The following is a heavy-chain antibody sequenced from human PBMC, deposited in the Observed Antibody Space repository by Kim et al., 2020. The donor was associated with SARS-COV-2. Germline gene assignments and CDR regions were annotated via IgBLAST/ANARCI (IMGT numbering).Heavy chain of an antibody. Sequence: SETLSLTCTVSGGSISSYYWSWIRQPPGKGLEWIGYIYYSGSTNYNPSLKSRVTISVDTSKNQFSLKLSSVTAADTAVYYCARGFIAAHSWGQGTLVTVSS. D-gene: IGHD6-6*01. CDR2: IYYSGST. CDR3: ARGFIAAHS. CDR1: GGSISSYY. V-gene: IGHV4-59*13. J-gene: IGHJ4*02.